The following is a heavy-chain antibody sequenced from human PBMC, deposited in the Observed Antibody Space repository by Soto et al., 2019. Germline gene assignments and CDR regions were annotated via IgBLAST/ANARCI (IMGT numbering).Heavy chain of an antibody. CDR2: ISGSGGST. CDR3: AKDPTPAGIAAAGTGGIEDY. D-gene: IGHD6-13*01. Sequence: GGSLRLSCAASGFTFSSYAMSWVRQAPGKGLEWVSAISGSGGSTYYADSVKGRFTISRDNSKNTLYLQMNSLRAEDTAVYYCAKDPTPAGIAAAGTGGIEDYWGQGTLVTVSS. V-gene: IGHV3-23*01. CDR1: GFTFSSYA. J-gene: IGHJ4*02.